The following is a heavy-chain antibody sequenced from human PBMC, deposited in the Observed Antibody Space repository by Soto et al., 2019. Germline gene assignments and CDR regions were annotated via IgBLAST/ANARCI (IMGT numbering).Heavy chain of an antibody. CDR1: GFTFSSYS. J-gene: IGHJ5*02. CDR3: ARECADIVVVVAATFSWFDP. D-gene: IGHD2-15*01. Sequence: EVQLVESGGGLVKPGGSLRLSCAASGFTFSSYSMNWVRQAPGKGLEWVSSISSSSSYIYYADSVKGRFTISRDNAKNSLYLHMNSLRAEDTAVYYCARECADIVVVVAATFSWFDPWGQGTLVTVSS. CDR2: ISSSSSYI. V-gene: IGHV3-21*01.